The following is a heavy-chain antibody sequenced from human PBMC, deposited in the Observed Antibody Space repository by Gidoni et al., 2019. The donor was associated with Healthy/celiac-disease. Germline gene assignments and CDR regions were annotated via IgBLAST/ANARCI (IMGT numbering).Heavy chain of an antibody. J-gene: IGHJ4*02. CDR1: GYTFTSYA. D-gene: IGHD2-2*01. CDR2: INAGNGNT. Sequence: QVQLVQSGAAVKKPGASVKVSCKASGYTFTSYAMHWVRQATGQRLEWMGWINAGNGNTKYSQKLQGRVTITRDTSASTAYMELSSLRSEDTAVYYCARERSRWYQLPTFDYWGQGTLVTVSS. V-gene: IGHV1-3*01. CDR3: ARERSRWYQLPTFDY.